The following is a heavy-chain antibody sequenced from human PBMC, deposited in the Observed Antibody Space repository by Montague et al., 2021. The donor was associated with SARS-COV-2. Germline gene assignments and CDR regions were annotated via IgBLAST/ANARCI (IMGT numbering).Heavy chain of an antibody. CDR3: ARNLVVHYWYGMDV. Sequence: ETLSLTCTVAGGSISSYYWSWIRQPPGKGLEWIGYINYSGSTNYNPSLKSRVTISVDTSKNQFSLNLSSVTAADTAVYYCARNLVVHYWYGMDVWGQGTTVTASS. V-gene: IGHV4-59*01. J-gene: IGHJ6*02. D-gene: IGHD2-15*01. CDR1: GGSISSYY. CDR2: INYSGST.